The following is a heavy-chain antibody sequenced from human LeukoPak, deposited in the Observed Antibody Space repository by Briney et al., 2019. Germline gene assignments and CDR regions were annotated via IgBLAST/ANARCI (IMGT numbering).Heavy chain of an antibody. J-gene: IGHJ6*03. V-gene: IGHV1-18*01. D-gene: IGHD3-10*01. CDR3: ARVDGMVRGGRYYYYYMDV. CDR2: ISAYNGNT. Sequence: ASVKVSCKASGYTFSTYGISWVRQAPGQGLEWMGWISAYNGNTNYAQKLQGRVTMTTDTSTSTAYMELRSLRSDDTAVYYCARVDGMVRGGRYYYYYMDVWGKGTTVTVSS. CDR1: GYTFSTYG.